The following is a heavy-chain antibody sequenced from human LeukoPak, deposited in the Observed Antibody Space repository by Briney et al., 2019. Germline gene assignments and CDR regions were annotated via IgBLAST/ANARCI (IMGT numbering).Heavy chain of an antibody. CDR1: GFTFRNYG. J-gene: IGHJ4*02. D-gene: IGHD3-9*01. CDR2: ISYDGSDK. CDR3: ARDGAVLTGYYDY. Sequence: GGSLRLSCAASGFTFRNYGMQRVRQTPGKGLEWVTLISYDGSDKYYADSVKGRFSISRDNSKNTLYLQMNSLRAEDTAVYYCARDGAVLTGYYDYWGQGTLVTVSS. V-gene: IGHV3-30*03.